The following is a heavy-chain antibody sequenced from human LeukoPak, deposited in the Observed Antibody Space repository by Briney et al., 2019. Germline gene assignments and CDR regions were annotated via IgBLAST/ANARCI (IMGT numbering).Heavy chain of an antibody. J-gene: IGHJ4*02. V-gene: IGHV4-39*07. CDR1: GGSISSSSYY. CDR2: IYYSGST. Sequence: PSETLSLTCTVSGGSISSSSYYWGWIRQPPGKGLEWIGSIYYSGSTYYNPSLKSRVTISVDTSKNQFSLKLSSVTAADTAVYYCARDSLTTPVIRYSDYWGQGTLVTVSS. D-gene: IGHD1-1*01. CDR3: ARDSLTTPVIRYSDY.